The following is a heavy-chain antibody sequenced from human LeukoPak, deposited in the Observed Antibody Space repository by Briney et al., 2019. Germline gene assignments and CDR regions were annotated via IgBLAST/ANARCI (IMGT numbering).Heavy chain of an antibody. CDR1: GGSISSYY. Sequence: SETLSLTCTVSGGSISSYYWSWIRQPPGKGLEWIGEINHSGSTNYNPSLKSRVTISVDTSKNQFSLKLSSVTAADTAVYYCARGLSSWYVADYWGQGTLVTVSS. V-gene: IGHV4-34*01. CDR2: INHSGST. CDR3: ARGLSSWYVADY. J-gene: IGHJ4*02. D-gene: IGHD6-13*01.